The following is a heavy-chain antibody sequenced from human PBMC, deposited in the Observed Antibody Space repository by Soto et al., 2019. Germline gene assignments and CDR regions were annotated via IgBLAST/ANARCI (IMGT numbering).Heavy chain of an antibody. CDR3: ARDRIAAAGTTWYYYYYMDV. Sequence: GGSLRLSCAASGFTFSSYGMHWVRQAPGKGLEWVAVIWYDGSNKYYADSVKGRFTISRDNSKNTLYLQMNSLRAEDTAVYYCARDRIAAAGTTWYYYYYMDVWGKGTTVTVSS. D-gene: IGHD6-13*01. J-gene: IGHJ6*03. CDR1: GFTFSSYG. CDR2: IWYDGSNK. V-gene: IGHV3-33*01.